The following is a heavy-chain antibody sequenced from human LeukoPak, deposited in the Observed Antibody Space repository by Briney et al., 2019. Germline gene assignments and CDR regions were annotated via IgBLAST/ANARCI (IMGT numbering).Heavy chain of an antibody. D-gene: IGHD6-6*01. V-gene: IGHV4-34*01. CDR3: ARIWQPKSIAARPDGY. J-gene: IGHJ4*02. CDR1: GGSFSGYY. Sequence: PSETLSLTCAVYGGSFSGYYWGWIRQPPGKGLEWIGEINHSGSTNYNPSLKSRVTISVDTSKNQFSLKLSSVTAADTAVYYCARIWQPKSIAARPDGYWGQGTLVTVSS. CDR2: INHSGST.